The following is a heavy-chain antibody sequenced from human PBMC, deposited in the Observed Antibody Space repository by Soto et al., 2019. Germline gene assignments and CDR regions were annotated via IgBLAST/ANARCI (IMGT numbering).Heavy chain of an antibody. D-gene: IGHD6-13*01. J-gene: IGHJ4*02. V-gene: IGHV4-59*01. Sequence: SETLSLTCTVSGGSISSYYWSWIRQPPGKGLEWIGYIYYSGSTNYNPSLKSRVTISVDTSKNQFSLKLSSVTAADTAVYYGARGIAGAGTIEYWDPGTLVAVSS. CDR1: GGSISSYY. CDR2: IYYSGST. CDR3: ARGIAGAGTIEY.